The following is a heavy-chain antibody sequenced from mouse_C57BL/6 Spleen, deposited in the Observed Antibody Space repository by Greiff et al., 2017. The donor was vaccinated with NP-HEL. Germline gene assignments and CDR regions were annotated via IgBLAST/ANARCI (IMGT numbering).Heavy chain of an antibody. D-gene: IGHD2-2*01. CDR1: GYAFSSYW. Sequence: QVQLQQSGAELVKPGASVKISCKASGYAFSSYWMNWVKQRPGKGLEWIGQIYPGDGDTNYNGKFKGKATLTADTSSSTAYMQLSSLTSEDSAVYFCARGAGNGYDDAMDYWGQGTSVTVSS. V-gene: IGHV1-80*01. CDR2: IYPGDGDT. CDR3: ARGAGNGYDDAMDY. J-gene: IGHJ4*01.